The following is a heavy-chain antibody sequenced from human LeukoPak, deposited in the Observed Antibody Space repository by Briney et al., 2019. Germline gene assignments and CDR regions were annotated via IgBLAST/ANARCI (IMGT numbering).Heavy chain of an antibody. CDR2: SRNNAKSYST. Sequence: PGGSLRLSCEASGFTSSDYYMDWVRQAPGKGLEWVGRSRNNAKSYSTEYAASVKGRFTISRDESKNSLYLQMNSLKTEDTAVYYCARVRMFSGYDLDYWGQGTLVTVSS. J-gene: IGHJ4*02. D-gene: IGHD5-12*01. CDR3: ARVRMFSGYDLDY. V-gene: IGHV3-72*01. CDR1: GFTSSDYY.